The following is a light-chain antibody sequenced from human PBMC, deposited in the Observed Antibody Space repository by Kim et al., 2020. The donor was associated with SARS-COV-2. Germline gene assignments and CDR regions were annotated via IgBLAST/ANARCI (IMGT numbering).Light chain of an antibody. CDR2: GAS. V-gene: IGKV3-15*01. J-gene: IGKJ5*01. Sequence: EIVMTQSPATLSVSPGERATLSCRASQSIGSSLAWFQQKRGQAPRLLIYGASTRATGVPARFSGSGSGTEFTLTIIGLQSEDFGLYYCQQYKQWPPFTFGHGTRLEIK. CDR1: QSIGSS. CDR3: QQYKQWPPFT.